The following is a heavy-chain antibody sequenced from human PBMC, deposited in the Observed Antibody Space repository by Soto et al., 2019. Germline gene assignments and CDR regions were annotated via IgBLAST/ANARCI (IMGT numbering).Heavy chain of an antibody. CDR2: VSGYDGNT. CDR1: GYSFTTYG. Sequence: QIQLVQAGTEVKRSGASVKVSCKTSGYSFTTYGLSWVRQAPGRGLEWVGWVSGYDGNTNYAQKFQGTVILTTDTTTRTGYMEIKSPSSDDTAVYYCVRDTYYYHSSGPAPFEYWGQGTQVTVSS. V-gene: IGHV1-18*01. CDR3: VRDTYYYHSSGPAPFEY. J-gene: IGHJ4*02. D-gene: IGHD3-22*01.